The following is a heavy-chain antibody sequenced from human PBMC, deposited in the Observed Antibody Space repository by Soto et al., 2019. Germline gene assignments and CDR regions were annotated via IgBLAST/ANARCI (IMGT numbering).Heavy chain of an antibody. CDR3: ARSVAGKGVFDY. V-gene: IGHV1-46*03. CDR1: GYTFTSYY. CDR2: INPSGGST. J-gene: IGHJ4*02. D-gene: IGHD6-19*01. Sequence: ASVKVSCKAAGYTFTSYYMHWVRQAPGQGLEWMGIINPSGGSTSYAQKFQGRVTMTRDTSTSTVYMELSSLRSEDTAVYYCARSVAGKGVFDYWGQGTLVTVSS.